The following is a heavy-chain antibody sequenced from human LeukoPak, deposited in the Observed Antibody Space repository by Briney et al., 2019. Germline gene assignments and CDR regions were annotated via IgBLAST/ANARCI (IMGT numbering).Heavy chain of an antibody. CDR1: GGSISSSSYY. CDR2: IYYSGST. CDR3: AIHTIAAAGTGWFDP. Sequence: PSETLSLTCTVSGGSISSSSYYWGWIRQPPGKGLEWIGSIYYSGSTYYNPSLKSRVTISVDTSKNQFSLKLSSVTAADTAVYYCAIHTIAAAGTGWFDPWGQGTLVTVSS. J-gene: IGHJ5*02. D-gene: IGHD6-13*01. V-gene: IGHV4-39*01.